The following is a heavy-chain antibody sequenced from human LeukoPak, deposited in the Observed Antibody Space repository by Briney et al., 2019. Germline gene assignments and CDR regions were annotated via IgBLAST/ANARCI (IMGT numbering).Heavy chain of an antibody. J-gene: IGHJ3*02. CDR3: AKFFTGEYVRAFDI. D-gene: IGHD3-10*02. V-gene: IGHV3-48*01. CDR2: ISSSSSTI. Sequence: PGGSLRLSCAAPGFTFSTYSMNWVRQAPGKGLEWVSYISSSSSTIYYADSVKGRFTISRDNSKNTLCLQMNSLRAEDTAVYYCAKFFTGEYVRAFDIWGQGTMVTVSS. CDR1: GFTFSTYS.